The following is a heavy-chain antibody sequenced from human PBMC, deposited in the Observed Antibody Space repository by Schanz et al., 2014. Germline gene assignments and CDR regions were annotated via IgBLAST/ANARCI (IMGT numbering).Heavy chain of an antibody. J-gene: IGHJ4*02. D-gene: IGHD1-1*01. CDR3: VRDAYLQIRGTVFDS. Sequence: QVQLVESGGGLVKPGGSLRLSCAASGFTFSDHYMAWIRQAPGKGLEWVSIISNTGTFIYYAASVRGRFVISRHNAKSSLFLQMKGLRAADTAVYYCVRDAYLQIRGTVFDSWGPGNLVTVSS. CDR2: ISNTGTFI. V-gene: IGHV3-11*01. CDR1: GFTFSDHY.